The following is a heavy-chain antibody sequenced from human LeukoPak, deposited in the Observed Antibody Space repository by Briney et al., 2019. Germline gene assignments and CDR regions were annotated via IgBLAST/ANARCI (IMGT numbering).Heavy chain of an antibody. J-gene: IGHJ4*02. V-gene: IGHV4-31*03. CDR3: AGTYYYDSSGYYFGHFDY. Sequence: PSETLSLTCTVSGGSISSGGYYWSWIRQHPGKGLEWIGYIYYSGSTYYNPSLKSRVTISVDTSKNQFSLKLSSVTAADTAVYYCAGTYYYDSSGYYFGHFDYWGQGTLVTVSS. CDR1: GGSISSGGYY. CDR2: IYYSGST. D-gene: IGHD3-22*01.